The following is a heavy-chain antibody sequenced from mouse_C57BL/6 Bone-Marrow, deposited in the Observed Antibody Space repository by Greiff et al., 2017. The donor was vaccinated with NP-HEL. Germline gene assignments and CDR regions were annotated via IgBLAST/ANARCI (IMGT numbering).Heavy chain of an antibody. CDR3: TTNSVTTVVATNAMDY. V-gene: IGHV14-1*01. J-gene: IGHJ4*01. CDR2: IDPEDGDT. Sequence: VQLQQSGAELVRPGASVKLSCTASGFNIKDYYMHWVKQRPEQGLEWIGRIDPEDGDTEYAPKFQGKATMTADTSSNTAYLQLSSLTSEDTAVYYCTTNSVTTVVATNAMDYWGQGTSVTVSS. CDR1: GFNIKDYY. D-gene: IGHD1-1*01.